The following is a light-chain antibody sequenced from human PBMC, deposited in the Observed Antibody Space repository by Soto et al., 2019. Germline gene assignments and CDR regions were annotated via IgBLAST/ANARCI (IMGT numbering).Light chain of an antibody. CDR3: QKYNSAPWT. J-gene: IGKJ1*01. Sequence: DIQMTQSLSSLSASVGDRVTSTCRASQVINNYLAWYQQKPGKVPKLLIYAASTLQSGVPFRFSGSGSGTDFTLTISSLQPEDVATYYCQKYNSAPWTFGQGTKVEIK. CDR1: QVINNY. V-gene: IGKV1-27*01. CDR2: AAS.